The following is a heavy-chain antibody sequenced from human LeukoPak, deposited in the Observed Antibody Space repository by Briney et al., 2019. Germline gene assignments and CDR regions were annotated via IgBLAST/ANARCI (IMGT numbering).Heavy chain of an antibody. Sequence: SSETLSLTCTVSGGSISSYYWSWIRQPPGKGLEWIGYIYYSGSTNYNPSLKSRVTISVDTSKNRFSLKLSSVTAADTAVYYCARVMGYYYGSGMGSGMDVWGQGTTVTASS. D-gene: IGHD3-10*01. CDR1: GGSISSYY. CDR2: IYYSGST. J-gene: IGHJ6*02. CDR3: ARVMGYYYGSGMGSGMDV. V-gene: IGHV4-59*01.